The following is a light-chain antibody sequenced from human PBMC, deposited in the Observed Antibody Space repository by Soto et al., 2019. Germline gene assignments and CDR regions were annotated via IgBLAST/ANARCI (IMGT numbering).Light chain of an antibody. CDR2: AAS. CDR3: QQSYSTSWT. CDR1: QTISNS. Sequence: DLQMTQSPSSLSASVGDRVTITCRARQTISNSLNWYEQKPGKAPNLLIYAASSLQSGVPSRFGRSGSGTDFTFTISSLQPEGFATYYCQQSYSTSWTFGQGTKVEIK. J-gene: IGKJ1*01. V-gene: IGKV1-39*01.